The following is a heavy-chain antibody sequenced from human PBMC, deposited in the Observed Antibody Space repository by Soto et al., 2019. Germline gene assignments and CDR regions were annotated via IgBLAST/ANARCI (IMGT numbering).Heavy chain of an antibody. D-gene: IGHD1-26*01. Sequence: GGSLGLSCAVSGFIFSRYSMNWVRQAPGKGLEWVSSIGTSGSYIYDTDSVKGRFTISRDNTKDSLYLQMNSLRAEDTAIYYCARGSAFIGLDYWGQGT. J-gene: IGHJ4*02. CDR2: IGTSGSYI. V-gene: IGHV3-21*01. CDR1: GFIFSRYS. CDR3: ARGSAFIGLDY.